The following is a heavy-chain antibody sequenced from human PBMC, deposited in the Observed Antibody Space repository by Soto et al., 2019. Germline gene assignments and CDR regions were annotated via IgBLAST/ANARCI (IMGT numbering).Heavy chain of an antibody. V-gene: IGHV4-59*06. CDR2: ISHSGST. CDR1: GGSISSYG. CDR3: ARANLGQWLGY. J-gene: IGHJ4*02. D-gene: IGHD6-19*01. Sequence: SETLSLTCTVSGGSISSYGWSWIRQHPGKGLEWIGYISHSGSTYYNPSLNSRITMFADTSSNQFSLNLNSVTAADTAVYYCARANLGQWLGYWGQGSQVTVSS.